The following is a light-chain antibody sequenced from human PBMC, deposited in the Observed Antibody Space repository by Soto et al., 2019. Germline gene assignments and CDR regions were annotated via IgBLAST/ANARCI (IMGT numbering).Light chain of an antibody. CDR3: QQRSNWLWT. CDR1: QSVGSS. V-gene: IGKV3-11*01. J-gene: IGKJ1*01. Sequence: EIVLTQSPATLSSFPGDRVTLSCRASQSVGSSLAWYQHKPGQTPRLLIYDASNRATGIPARFSGSGSGTDFSLTISSLEPEDFAVYYCQQRSNWLWTVGQGTKVDSK. CDR2: DAS.